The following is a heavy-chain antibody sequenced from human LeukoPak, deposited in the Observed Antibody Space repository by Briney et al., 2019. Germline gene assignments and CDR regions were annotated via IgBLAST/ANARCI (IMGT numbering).Heavy chain of an antibody. Sequence: GGSLRLSCAASGFTFSNYGMHWVRQAPGKGLEWVAVIWYDGSNKYYADSVKGRFTISRDNSKNTLYLQMNSLRAEDTAVYYCAKGRYDQGFDYWGQGTLVTVSS. CDR2: IWYDGSNK. D-gene: IGHD5-12*01. J-gene: IGHJ4*02. CDR3: AKGRYDQGFDY. CDR1: GFTFSNYG. V-gene: IGHV3-33*06.